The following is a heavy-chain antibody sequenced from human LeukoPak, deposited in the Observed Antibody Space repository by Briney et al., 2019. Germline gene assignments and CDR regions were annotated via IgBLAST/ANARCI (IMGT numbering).Heavy chain of an antibody. J-gene: IGHJ4*02. CDR3: TTRAMVRGVMAY. Sequence: GGSLRLSCAASGFTFSNAWMSWVRQAPGNGLEWVGRIKSKTDGGTTDYAAPVKGRFTISRDDSKNTLYLQMNSLKTEDTAVYYCTTRAMVRGVMAYWGQGTLVTVSS. CDR1: GFTFSNAW. V-gene: IGHV3-15*01. D-gene: IGHD3-10*01. CDR2: IKSKTDGGTT.